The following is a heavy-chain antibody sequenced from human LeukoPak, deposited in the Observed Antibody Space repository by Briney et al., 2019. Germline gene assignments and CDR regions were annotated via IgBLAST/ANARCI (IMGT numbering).Heavy chain of an antibody. CDR2: IYYSGTT. Sequence: SKTLSLTCNVSGASISSYYWSWIRQSPGKGLEWIGFIYYSGTTKYNPSLNSRVTISVDTSKNQFSLRLSSVTAADTAIYYCASSAKNDYSKVFWGQGTLVIVSS. J-gene: IGHJ4*02. V-gene: IGHV4-59*01. CDR1: GASISSYY. D-gene: IGHD4-11*01. CDR3: ASSAKNDYSKVF.